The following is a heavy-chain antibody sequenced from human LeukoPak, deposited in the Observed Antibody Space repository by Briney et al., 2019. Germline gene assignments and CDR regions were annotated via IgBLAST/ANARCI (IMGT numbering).Heavy chain of an antibody. J-gene: IGHJ5*02. CDR2: INPNSGGT. V-gene: IGHV1-2*02. CDR1: GYTFTGYY. D-gene: IGHD3-10*01. Sequence: ASVKVSCKASGYTFTGYYMHWVRQAPGQGLEWMGWINPNSGGTNYAQKFQGRVTMTRDTSISTAYMELSRLRSDDTAVHYCARQFDDPYGPPFTGFLKNWFDPWGQGTLVTVSS. CDR3: ARQFDDPYGPPFTGFLKNWFDP.